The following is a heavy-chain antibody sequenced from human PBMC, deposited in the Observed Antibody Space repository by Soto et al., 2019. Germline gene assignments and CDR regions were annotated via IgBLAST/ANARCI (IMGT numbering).Heavy chain of an antibody. CDR2: ISGSGFVT. CDR3: ARNFTQRGGMDV. D-gene: IGHD6-25*01. J-gene: IGHJ6*02. Sequence: AGGSQRLSCAASGFTFSNYAMTWVRQGPGQGLEWAAAISGSGFVTYYAASVKGRFTISRDNSKNTLYLQMDSLTAADTAIYYCARNFTQRGGMDVWGQGTTVTVS. V-gene: IGHV3-23*01. CDR1: GFTFSNYA.